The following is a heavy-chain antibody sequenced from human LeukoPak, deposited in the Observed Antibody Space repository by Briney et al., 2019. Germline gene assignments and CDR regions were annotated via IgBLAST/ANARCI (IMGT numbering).Heavy chain of an antibody. Sequence: GRSLRLSCAASGFTFSSYGMHWVRQAPGKGLEWVAVISYDGSNKYYADSVKGRFTISRDNSKNTLYLQMNSLRAEDTAVYYCAKTRGYGYGHGFDYWGQGTLVTVSS. J-gene: IGHJ4*02. D-gene: IGHD5-18*01. CDR3: AKTRGYGYGHGFDY. V-gene: IGHV3-30*18. CDR1: GFTFSSYG. CDR2: ISYDGSNK.